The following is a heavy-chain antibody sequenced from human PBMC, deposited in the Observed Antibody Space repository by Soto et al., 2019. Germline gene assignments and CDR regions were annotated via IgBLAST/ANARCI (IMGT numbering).Heavy chain of an antibody. CDR2: INPSGGST. CDR1: GYTFTSYY. J-gene: IGHJ6*02. Sequence: QVQLVQSGAEVKKPGASVKVSCKASGYTFTSYYMHWVRQAPGQGLEWMGIINPSGGSTSYAQKFQGRVSMTRDTSSSTVYMELSSLRSDDTAVYYCARDRGGYYYGMDVWGQGTTVTVSS. CDR3: ARDRGGYYYGMDV. D-gene: IGHD1-26*01. V-gene: IGHV1-46*03.